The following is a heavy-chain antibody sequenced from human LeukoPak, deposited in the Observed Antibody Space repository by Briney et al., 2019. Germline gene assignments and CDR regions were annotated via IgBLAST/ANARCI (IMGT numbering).Heavy chain of an antibody. Sequence: GESLKISCQASGYTFSDLWIGWVRQMPGQGLEWMGSVYPADSDTRYSPSFQGHVTISADKSISTAFLQWNSLQSSGSGIYFCARTQGLCGAADYWGQGTLVISSS. J-gene: IGHJ4*02. V-gene: IGHV5-51*01. CDR1: GYTFSDLW. D-gene: IGHD2/OR15-2a*01. CDR3: ARTQGLCGAADY. CDR2: VYPADSDT.